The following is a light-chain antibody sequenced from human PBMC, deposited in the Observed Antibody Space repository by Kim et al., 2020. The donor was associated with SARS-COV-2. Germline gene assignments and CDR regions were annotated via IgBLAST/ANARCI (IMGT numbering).Light chain of an antibody. CDR3: ASHGGYDYV. J-gene: IGLJ1*01. CDR2: EVT. CDR1: RGDFGSYMY. Sequence: PGQSVAFSCGGTRGDFGSYMYVSWYQQHPGKSPQLIIYEVTKRPSGVPDRFSGSMSGNTASLTVSGLQAEDEADYYCASHGGYDYVFGTGTKVTVL. V-gene: IGLV2-8*01.